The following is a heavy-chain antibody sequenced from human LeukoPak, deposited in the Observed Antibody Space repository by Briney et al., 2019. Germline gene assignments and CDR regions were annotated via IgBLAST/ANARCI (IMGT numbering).Heavy chain of an antibody. V-gene: IGHV4-39*01. J-gene: IGHJ3*02. CDR2: IYYSGST. Sequence: SETLSLTCTVSGGSISSSSYYWGWIRQPPGKGLEWIGSIYYSGSTYYNPSLKSRVTISVDTSKNQFSLKLSSVTAADTAVYYCATSYGSGSYGDAFDIWGQGTMVTVS. CDR3: ATSYGSGSYGDAFDI. CDR1: GGSISSSSYY. D-gene: IGHD3-10*01.